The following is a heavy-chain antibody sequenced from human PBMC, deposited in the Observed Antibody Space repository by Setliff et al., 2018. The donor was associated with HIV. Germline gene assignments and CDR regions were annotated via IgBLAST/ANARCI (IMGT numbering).Heavy chain of an antibody. CDR3: ARVGGPYYDISTGYYGAVDY. Sequence: ASVKVSCKASGYIFISYGISWVRQAPGQGLEWMGWISAYNGNTKYAPKLQGRVTMTTDTSTSTAYMELRSLRSDDTAVYYCARVGGPYYDISTGYYGAVDYWGQGTLVTDSS. J-gene: IGHJ4*02. D-gene: IGHD3-9*01. V-gene: IGHV1-18*01. CDR1: GYIFISYG. CDR2: ISAYNGNT.